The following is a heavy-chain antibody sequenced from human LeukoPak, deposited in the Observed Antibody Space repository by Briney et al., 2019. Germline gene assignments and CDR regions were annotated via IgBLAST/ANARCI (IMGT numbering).Heavy chain of an antibody. CDR3: ARDHIVVVPAAIGSGYYYGMDV. D-gene: IGHD2-2*02. V-gene: IGHV3-21*01. Sequence: GGSLRLSCAASGFTFSSYSMNWVRQAPGKGLEWVSSISSSSSYIYYADSVKGRFTISRGNAKNSLYLQMNSLRAEDTAVYYCARDHIVVVPAAIGSGYYYGMDVWGKGTTVTVSS. CDR2: ISSSSSYI. J-gene: IGHJ6*04. CDR1: GFTFSSYS.